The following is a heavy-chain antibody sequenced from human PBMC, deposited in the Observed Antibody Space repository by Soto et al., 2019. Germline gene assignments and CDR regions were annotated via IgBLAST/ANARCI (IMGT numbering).Heavy chain of an antibody. D-gene: IGHD3-16*01. CDR1: GFSFRSYY. CDR3: ASQGGSGHVDW. CDR2: IGTGGSHT. V-gene: IGHV3-48*03. Sequence: AGGSLRLSCTVSGFSFRSYYMNWVRQAPGKGLEWVSFIGTGGSHTIYADSVRGRFTISRDDAKNSLFLQMSSLRGEDTAVYYCASQGGSGHVDWWGQGTLVTVSS. J-gene: IGHJ4*02.